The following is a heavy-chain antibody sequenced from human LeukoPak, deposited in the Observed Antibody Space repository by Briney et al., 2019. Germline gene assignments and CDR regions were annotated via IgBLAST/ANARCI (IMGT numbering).Heavy chain of an antibody. CDR3: ARAVAVAGTSNYYYYGMDV. CDR1: GGSISSCY. V-gene: IGHV4-4*07. CDR2: IYTSGST. J-gene: IGHJ6*02. D-gene: IGHD6-19*01. Sequence: ASETLSLTCTVSGGSISSCYWSWIRQPAGKGLEWIGRIYTSGSTNYNPSLKSRVTMSVDTSKNQFSLKLSSVTAADTAVYYCARAVAVAGTSNYYYYGMDVWGQGTTVTVSS.